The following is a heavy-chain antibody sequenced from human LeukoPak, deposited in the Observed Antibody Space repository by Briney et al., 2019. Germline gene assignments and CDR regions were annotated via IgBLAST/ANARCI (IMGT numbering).Heavy chain of an antibody. J-gene: IGHJ4*02. CDR1: GFTFSSYA. Sequence: GGSLRLSCAASGFTFSSYAMHWVRQAPGKGLEWVSGISSTGATTNYADSVKGRFTISRDNSKNTLFLQMNSLRVEDTAVFYCAKGVTLGSYFEAFDYWGQGTLVTVSS. CDR3: AKGVTLGSYFEAFDY. CDR2: ISSTGATT. D-gene: IGHD3-10*01. V-gene: IGHV3-23*01.